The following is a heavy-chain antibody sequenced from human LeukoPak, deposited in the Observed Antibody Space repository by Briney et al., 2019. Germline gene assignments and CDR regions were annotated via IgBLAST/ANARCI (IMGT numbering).Heavy chain of an antibody. CDR1: GESSFSNYY. J-gene: IGHJ4*02. CDR3: SRQVVGNDY. D-gene: IGHD3-22*01. Sequence: SETLSLTCAVYGESSFSNYYWSWIRQTPGGALEWIGEINHSGYTNYNPSLKSRVTLSIDTSKNQFSLRLNSVTAADAAVYYCSRQVVGNDYWGQGTLVTVSS. CDR2: INHSGYT. V-gene: IGHV4-34*01.